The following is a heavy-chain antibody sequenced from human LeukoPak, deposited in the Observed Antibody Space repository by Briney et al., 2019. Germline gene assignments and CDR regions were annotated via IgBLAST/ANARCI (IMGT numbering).Heavy chain of an antibody. CDR1: GYTFTSYG. CDR2: ISAYNGNT. V-gene: IGHV1-18*01. Sequence: GASVKVSCKASGYTFTSYGISWVRQAPGQGLEWMGWISAYNGNTNYAQKLQGRVTMTTDTSTSTAYMELRSLRPDDTAVYYCARDKSRAVATTRGDYWGQGTLVTVSS. J-gene: IGHJ4*02. CDR3: ARDKSRAVATTRGDY. D-gene: IGHD6-19*01.